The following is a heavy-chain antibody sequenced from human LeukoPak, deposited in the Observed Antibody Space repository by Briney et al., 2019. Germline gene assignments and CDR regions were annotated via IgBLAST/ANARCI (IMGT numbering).Heavy chain of an antibody. Sequence: PGGSLRLSCAASGFTFSRYEMPWVRQVIGKGLEWVSAIGITDKTYYLAPVEGRFTISRENAKNSVYLQMNSLRAEDTAVYYCARDLGTGTAYTNKFDLWGQGTLVTVSS. J-gene: IGHJ5*02. CDR1: GFTFSRYE. CDR3: ARDLGTGTAYTNKFDL. V-gene: IGHV3-13*01. D-gene: IGHD2-21*02. CDR2: IGITDKT.